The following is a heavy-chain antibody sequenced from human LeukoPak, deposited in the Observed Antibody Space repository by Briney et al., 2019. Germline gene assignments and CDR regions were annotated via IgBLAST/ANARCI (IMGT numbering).Heavy chain of an antibody. Sequence: SETLSLTCAVYGGSFSGYYWSWIRQSPGKGLEWIGEINHSGSTNYNPSLKSRVTISVDTSKNHFSLKLSSVAAADTAVYYCARMTLPPSAHFDYWGQGTLVTVSS. CDR3: ARMTLPPSAHFDY. J-gene: IGHJ4*02. CDR1: GGSFSGYY. V-gene: IGHV4-34*01. D-gene: IGHD1-14*01. CDR2: INHSGST.